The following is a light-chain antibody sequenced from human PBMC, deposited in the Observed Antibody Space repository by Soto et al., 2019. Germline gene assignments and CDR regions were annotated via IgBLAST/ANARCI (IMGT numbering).Light chain of an antibody. V-gene: IGKV1-39*01. Sequence: IQLTQSPSSLSASVGDRVTVTCRASQSINIYLNWYQQKPGKAPTLLIYGASTLQSGVTSRFSGGGSRTDVTLTISSLQTEDFATYYCQQGYRSPYTFGQGTKLEIK. CDR3: QQGYRSPYT. CDR1: QSINIY. J-gene: IGKJ2*01. CDR2: GAS.